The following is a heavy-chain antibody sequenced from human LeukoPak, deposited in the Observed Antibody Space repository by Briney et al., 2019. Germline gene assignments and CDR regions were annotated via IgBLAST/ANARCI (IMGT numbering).Heavy chain of an antibody. D-gene: IGHD1-14*01. Sequence: GRSLRLSCAASGFTFSIYGMHWVRQAPGKGLEWVAVIWYDGTEKYYADSVKGRFTISRDSSKNMVYLQMNSLRAEDTAVYYCARDRNSFDHWGQGTLVTVSS. J-gene: IGHJ4*02. CDR1: GFTFSIYG. CDR3: ARDRNSFDH. CDR2: IWYDGTEK. V-gene: IGHV3-33*01.